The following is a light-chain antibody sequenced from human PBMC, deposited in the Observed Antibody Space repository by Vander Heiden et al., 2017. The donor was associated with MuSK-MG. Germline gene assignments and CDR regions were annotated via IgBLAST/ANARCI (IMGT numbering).Light chain of an antibody. CDR1: QSISSN. J-gene: IGKJ3*01. CDR3: QQYNNWPPFT. CDR2: GAS. Sequence: EIVMTQSPATLSVSPGERAPLPCRASQSISSNLAWYQQKPGQAPRLLIYGASTRATGIPARFSGSGSGTEFTLTISSLQSEDVAVYYCQQYNNWPPFTFGPGTKVDIK. V-gene: IGKV3-15*01.